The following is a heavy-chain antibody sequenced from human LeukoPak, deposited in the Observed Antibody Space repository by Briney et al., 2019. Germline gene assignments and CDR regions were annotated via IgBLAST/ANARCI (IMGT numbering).Heavy chain of an antibody. J-gene: IGHJ6*02. Sequence: ASVKVSCKASGYTFTSYDINWVRQATGQGLEWMGWMNRNSGNTGYAQKFQGRVTMTRNTSISTAYMELSSLRSEDTAVYYCARGSGWYYYYGMDVWGQGTTVTVSS. CDR2: MNRNSGNT. D-gene: IGHD6-19*01. CDR1: GYTFTSYD. V-gene: IGHV1-8*01. CDR3: ARGSGWYYYYGMDV.